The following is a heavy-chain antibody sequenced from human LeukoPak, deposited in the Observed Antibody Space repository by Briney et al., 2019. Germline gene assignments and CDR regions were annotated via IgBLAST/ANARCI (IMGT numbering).Heavy chain of an antibody. J-gene: IGHJ4*02. CDR1: GFTFSSYS. D-gene: IGHD3-3*01. V-gene: IGHV3-21*04. CDR2: ISSSSSYI. CDR3: ARCFWRDSAD. Sequence: GGSLRLSCAASGFTFSSYSMNWVRQAPGKGLEWVSSISSSSSYIYYADSVKGRFTISRDNAKNTLYLQMNNLRTEDTALYYCARCFWRDSADWGQGTLVTVSS.